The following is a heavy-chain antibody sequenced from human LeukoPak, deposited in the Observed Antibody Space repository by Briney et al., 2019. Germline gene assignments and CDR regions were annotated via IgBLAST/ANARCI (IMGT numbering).Heavy chain of an antibody. CDR3: ASPQESGTTSFVGY. Sequence: GGSLRLSCAASGLTFSTFGMNWVRQAPAKGLEWVSYISSSSSTIYYADSVKGRFTISRDNAKNSLYLQMNSLRDEDTAVYYCASPQESGTTSFVGYWGQGTLVTVSS. CDR2: ISSSSSTI. J-gene: IGHJ4*02. V-gene: IGHV3-48*02. D-gene: IGHD2/OR15-2a*01. CDR1: GLTFSTFG.